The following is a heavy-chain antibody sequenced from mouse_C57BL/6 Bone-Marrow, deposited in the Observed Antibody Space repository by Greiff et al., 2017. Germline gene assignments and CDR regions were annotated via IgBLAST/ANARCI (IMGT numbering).Heavy chain of an antibody. CDR2: ISSGGSYT. CDR3: ARQGQGYYFDY. J-gene: IGHJ2*01. CDR1: GFTFSSYG. V-gene: IGHV5-6*01. Sequence: EVQLVESGGDLVKPGGSLKLSCAASGFTFSSYGMSWVRQTPDKRLEWVATISSGGSYTYYPDSVKGRFTISRDNAKNTLYLQESSLKSEDTAMYYCARQGQGYYFDYWGQGTTRTVSS.